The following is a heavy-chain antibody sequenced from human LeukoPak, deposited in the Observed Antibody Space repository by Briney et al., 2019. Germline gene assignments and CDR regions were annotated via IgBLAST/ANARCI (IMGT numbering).Heavy chain of an antibody. D-gene: IGHD6-13*01. CDR2: ISSSSSYI. J-gene: IGHJ6*03. CDR3: ARDGGIAAAGTGGGYYYMDV. CDR1: GFTFSSYS. Sequence: NPGGSLRLSCAASGFTFSSYSMNWVRQAPGKGLEWVSSISSSSSYIYYADSVKGRFTISRDNAKNSLYLQMNSLRAEDTAVYYCARDGGIAAAGTGGGYYYMDVWGKGTTVTVSS. V-gene: IGHV3-21*01.